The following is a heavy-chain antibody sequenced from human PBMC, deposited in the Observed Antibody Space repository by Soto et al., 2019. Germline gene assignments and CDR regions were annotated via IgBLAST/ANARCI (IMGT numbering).Heavy chain of an antibody. J-gene: IGHJ5*02. CDR2: IIPIFGTT. V-gene: IGHV1-69*13. Sequence: SVKVSCKASGGTFSSYPINWVRQAPGQGLEWLGEIIPIFGTTDYAQKFQGRVTLTADESTNTAYMELSSLRSEDTAVYYCATNVDNGYYVRWFDPWGQGTLVTVSS. D-gene: IGHD3-22*01. CDR3: ATNVDNGYYVRWFDP. CDR1: GGTFSSYP.